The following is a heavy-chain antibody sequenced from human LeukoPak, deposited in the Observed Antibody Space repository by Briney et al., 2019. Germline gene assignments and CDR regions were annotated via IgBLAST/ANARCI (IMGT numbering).Heavy chain of an antibody. V-gene: IGHV3-30*02. CDR2: IRCDGSNK. Sequence: PGGSLRLSCAASGFTFSSYGMHWVRQAPGKGLEWVAFIRCDGSNKYYADSVKGRFTISRDNSTNTLYLQMNSLRAEDTAVYYCAKDQPYYYDSSGSAPYFDYWGQGTLVTVSS. CDR1: GFTFSSYG. J-gene: IGHJ4*02. CDR3: AKDQPYYYDSSGSAPYFDY. D-gene: IGHD3-22*01.